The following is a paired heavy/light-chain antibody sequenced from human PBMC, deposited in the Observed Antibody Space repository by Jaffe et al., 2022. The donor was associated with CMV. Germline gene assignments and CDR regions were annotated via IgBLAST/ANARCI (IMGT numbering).Heavy chain of an antibody. CDR1: GYTFTSYG. V-gene: IGHV1-18*01. J-gene: IGHJ4*02. Sequence: QVQLVQSGAEVKKPGASVKVSCKASGYTFTSYGISWVRQAPGQGLEWMGWISAYNGNTNYAQKLQGRVTMTTDTSTSTAYMELRSLRSDDTAVYYCAREGYDSSGYYYGEDYYFDYWGQGTLVTVSS. CDR3: AREGYDSSGYYYGEDYYFDY. D-gene: IGHD3-22*01. CDR2: ISAYNGNT.
Light chain of an antibody. CDR2: QDS. J-gene: IGLJ3*02. V-gene: IGLV3-1*01. Sequence: SYELTQPPSVSVSPGQTASITCSGDKLGDKYACWYQQKPGQSPVLVIYQDSKRPSGIPERFSGSNSGNTATLTISGTQAMDEADYYCQAWDSRTAVFGGGTKLTVL. CDR1: KLGDKY. CDR3: QAWDSRTAV.